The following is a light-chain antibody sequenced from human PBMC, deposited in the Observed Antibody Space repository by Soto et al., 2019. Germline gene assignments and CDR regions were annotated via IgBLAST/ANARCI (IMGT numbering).Light chain of an antibody. CDR2: EGS. Sequence: QSALAQPASVSGSPGQSITISCTGTSSDVGSYNLVSWYPQHPGKAPKLMIYEGSKRPSGVSSCFSGSKSGNTASLTISGLQAEDEADYHCCSYAGSATLYVFGTGTKVTVL. CDR3: CSYAGSATLYV. J-gene: IGLJ1*01. CDR1: SSDVGSYNL. V-gene: IGLV2-23*01.